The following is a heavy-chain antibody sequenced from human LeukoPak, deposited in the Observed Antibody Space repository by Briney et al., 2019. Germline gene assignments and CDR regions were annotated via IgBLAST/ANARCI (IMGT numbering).Heavy chain of an antibody. V-gene: IGHV3-30*04. CDR3: ARVFILTGYYTVDY. D-gene: IGHD3-9*01. CDR2: ISYDGSNK. CDR1: GFTFSSYA. Sequence: GGSLRLSCAASGFTFSSYAMHWVRQAPGKGLEWVAVISYDGSNKYYADSVKGRFTISRDNAKNSLYLQMNSLRAEDTAVYYCARVFILTGYYTVDYWGQGTLVTVSS. J-gene: IGHJ4*02.